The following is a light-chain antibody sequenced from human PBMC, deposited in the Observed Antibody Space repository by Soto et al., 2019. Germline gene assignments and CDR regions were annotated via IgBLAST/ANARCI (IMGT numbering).Light chain of an antibody. J-gene: IGLJ1*01. CDR2: DVS. CDR1: SSDIGAYNY. CDR3: SSYTSSNTPYV. V-gene: IGLV2-14*01. Sequence: QSALTQSASVSGSPGQSITISCTGTSSDIGAYNYVSWYQQHPGKAPKVMIHDVSNRPSGVSSRFSGSKSGNTGSLTISGLQAEDEADYYCSSYTSSNTPYVFGTGTKVTVL.